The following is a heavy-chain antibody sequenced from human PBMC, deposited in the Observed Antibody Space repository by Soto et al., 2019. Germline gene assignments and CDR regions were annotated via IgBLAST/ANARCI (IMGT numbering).Heavy chain of an antibody. CDR2: IYWDDDK. J-gene: IGHJ4*02. Sequence: QITLKESGPTLVKPTQTLTLTCTFSGFLLSTSGVGVGWIRQPPGKALEWLALIYWDDDKRYSPSLKSRLTITKDTSKNQVVLTMTNMDPVDTATYYCAHIGCSGGSCYSGIQFFDYWGQGTLVTVSS. V-gene: IGHV2-5*02. CDR3: AHIGCSGGSCYSGIQFFDY. D-gene: IGHD2-15*01. CDR1: GFLLSTSGVG.